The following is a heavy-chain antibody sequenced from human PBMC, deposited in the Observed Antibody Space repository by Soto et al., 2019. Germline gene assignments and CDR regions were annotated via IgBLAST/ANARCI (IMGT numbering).Heavy chain of an antibody. V-gene: IGHV1-69*06. CDR2: IIPIFNST. CDR1: GSRFSNYV. J-gene: IGHJ4*02. Sequence: QVQLVQSGAEVKTPGSSLKVSCKVSGSRFSNYVISWVRQAPGHGLEWLGRIIPIFNSTKYAQNFQGRLTITADKSTSTASLELSSLRSDDTAVYYCAREGRGKKAGYNGLVSLGYWGQGTLVTVSS. CDR3: AREGRGKKAGYNGLVSLGY. D-gene: IGHD2-2*02.